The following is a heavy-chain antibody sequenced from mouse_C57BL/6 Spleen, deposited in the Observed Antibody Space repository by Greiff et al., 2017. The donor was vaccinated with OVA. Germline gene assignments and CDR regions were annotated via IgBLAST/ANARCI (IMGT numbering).Heavy chain of an antibody. J-gene: IGHJ1*03. CDR1: GYTFTSYW. CDR2: IYPSDSET. D-gene: IGHD2-1*01. CDR3: ARGGYYGLWYFDV. V-gene: IGHV1-61*01. Sequence: VQLQQPGAELVRPGSSVKLSCKASGYTFTSYWMDWVKQRPGQGLEWIGNIYPSDSETHYNQKFKDKATLTVDKSSSTAYMQLSSLTSEDSAVYYCARGGYYGLWYFDVWGTGTTVTVSS.